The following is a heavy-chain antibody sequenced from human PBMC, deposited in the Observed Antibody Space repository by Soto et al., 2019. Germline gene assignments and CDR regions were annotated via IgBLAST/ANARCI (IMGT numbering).Heavy chain of an antibody. CDR1: VGSINSSSYF. V-gene: IGHV4-39*01. CDR3: ARHYSSGSRNWFDP. CDR2: IYYSGST. J-gene: IGHJ5*02. Sequence: SETLSLTCSVSVGSINSSSYFWGWVRQPPGKGREGIGSIYYSGSTYYNPSLRSRVTISVDTSKNQFSLKLSSVTAADTAVFYCARHYSSGSRNWFDPWGQGTLVTVPQ. D-gene: IGHD6-19*01.